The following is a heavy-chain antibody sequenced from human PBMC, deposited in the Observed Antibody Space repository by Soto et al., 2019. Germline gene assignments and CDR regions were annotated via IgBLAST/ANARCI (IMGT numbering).Heavy chain of an antibody. Sequence: PGESLKISCKGSGYSFTSYWIGWVRQMPGKGLEWMGIIYPGDSDTRYSPSFQGQVTISADKSISTAYLRWSSLKASDTAMYYCARPVSSGWYYFDYWGQGTLVTVSS. J-gene: IGHJ4*02. V-gene: IGHV5-51*01. CDR1: GYSFTSYW. CDR3: ARPVSSGWYYFDY. D-gene: IGHD6-19*01. CDR2: IYPGDSDT.